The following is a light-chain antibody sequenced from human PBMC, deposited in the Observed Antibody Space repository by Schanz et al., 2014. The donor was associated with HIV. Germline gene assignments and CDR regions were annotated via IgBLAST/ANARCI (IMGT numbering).Light chain of an antibody. Sequence: EIVLTQSPGSLSLSPGERATLSCRASQSVSSNYLAWYQQRPGQSPRLLIYDASNRAAGIPDRFSGSGSGTDFTLTISSLGPEDFAVYYCQQRSNWPPYTFGQGSKLEIK. CDR2: DAS. CDR3: QQRSNWPPYT. V-gene: IGKV3-11*01. CDR1: QSVSSNY. J-gene: IGKJ2*01.